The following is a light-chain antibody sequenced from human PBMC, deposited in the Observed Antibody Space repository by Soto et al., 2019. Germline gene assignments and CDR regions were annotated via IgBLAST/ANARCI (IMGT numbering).Light chain of an antibody. Sequence: EIVLTQSPVTLSLSPGERATLSCTASQSVSSYLAWYQQKPGQAPRLLIYDASNRATGIPARFSGSGSGTDFTLTISSLEPEDFAVYYCQQRRNWQVTFRQGTRLEIK. CDR2: DAS. CDR3: QQRRNWQVT. J-gene: IGKJ5*01. V-gene: IGKV3-11*01. CDR1: QSVSSY.